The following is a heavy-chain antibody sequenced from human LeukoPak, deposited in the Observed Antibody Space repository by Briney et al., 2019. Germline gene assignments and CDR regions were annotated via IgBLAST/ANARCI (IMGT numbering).Heavy chain of an antibody. J-gene: IGHJ6*02. D-gene: IGHD3-22*01. V-gene: IGHV4-30-2*05. CDR2: IYHSGST. CDR3: ARGGRSIYYYVSSSVKDGMDV. CDR1: GGSISSGGYY. Sequence: SQTLSLTCTVSGGSISSGGYYWSWIRQPPGKGLEWIGYIYHSGSTYYNPSLKSRVTISVDTSKNQFSLKLSSVTAADTAVYYCARGGRSIYYYVSSSVKDGMDVWGQGTTVTVSS.